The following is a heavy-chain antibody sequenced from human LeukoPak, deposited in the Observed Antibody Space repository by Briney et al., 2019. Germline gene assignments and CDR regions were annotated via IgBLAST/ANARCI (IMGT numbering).Heavy chain of an antibody. CDR1: GCSISSGYY. J-gene: IGHJ5*02. CDR2: IYHSGST. CDR3: AGDTRGVYSNYKFDP. Sequence: SETLSLTCTVSGCSISSGYYWGWIRQPPGKGLEWIGSIYHSGSTFYNPSLKSRVTISVDTSKNQFSLRLSSVTAADTAMYYCAGDTRGVYSNYKFDPWGQGTLVTVSS. V-gene: IGHV4-38-2*02. D-gene: IGHD4-11*01.